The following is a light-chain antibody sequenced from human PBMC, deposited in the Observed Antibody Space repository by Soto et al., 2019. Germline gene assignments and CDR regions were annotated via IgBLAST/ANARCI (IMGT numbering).Light chain of an antibody. V-gene: IGKV3-20*01. Sequence: EFVLTQSPGTLSLSPGERATLSWRASQSVSNNYLAWYQQKPGQAPRLLIYGASNRATGIPDRFSGSGSGTDFTLTISRLEPEDFAVYYCQQYGSSGTFGQGTKVDIK. CDR1: QSVSNNY. J-gene: IGKJ1*01. CDR3: QQYGSSGT. CDR2: GAS.